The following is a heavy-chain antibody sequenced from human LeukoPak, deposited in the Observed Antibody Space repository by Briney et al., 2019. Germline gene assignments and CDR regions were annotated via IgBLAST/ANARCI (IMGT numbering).Heavy chain of an antibody. V-gene: IGHV1-8*01. CDR1: GYTFTSYD. D-gene: IGHD6-13*01. CDR2: MNPNSGDT. Sequence: ASVKVSCKASGYTFTSYDINWVRQAAGQGLEWMGWMNPNSGDTGYAQRFQGRVTMTRDTSISTAYMEVSSLTSEDTAVYYCARDRKIAAAGTGCYWGQGTLVTVSS. CDR3: ARDRKIAAAGTGCY. J-gene: IGHJ4*02.